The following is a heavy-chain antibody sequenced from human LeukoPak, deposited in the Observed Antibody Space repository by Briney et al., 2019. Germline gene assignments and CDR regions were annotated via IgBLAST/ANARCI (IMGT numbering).Heavy chain of an antibody. Sequence: ASVKVSCKASGGTFSSYAISWVRQAPGQGLDWMGGIIPIFCTANYAQKFQGRVTITTDESTSTAYMELSSLRSEDTAVYYCARGVEGIVGATTSYWFDPWGQGTLVTVSS. J-gene: IGHJ5*02. CDR3: ARGVEGIVGATTSYWFDP. D-gene: IGHD1-26*01. CDR2: IIPIFCTA. CDR1: GGTFSSYA. V-gene: IGHV1-69*05.